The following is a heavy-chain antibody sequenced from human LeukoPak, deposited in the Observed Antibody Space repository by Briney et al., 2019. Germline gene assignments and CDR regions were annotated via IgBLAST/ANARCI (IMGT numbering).Heavy chain of an antibody. CDR1: GGSISSYY. V-gene: IGHV4-59*01. CDR2: IYSSGST. CDR3: ARRFGSGDYFDY. D-gene: IGHD3-10*01. Sequence: SETLSLTCTVSGGSISSYYWSWIRQPPGKGLEWIGYIYSSGSTNYNPSLKSRVTISVDTSKIQFSLNLSSVTAADTAVYYCARRFGSGDYFDYWGQGTLVTVSS. J-gene: IGHJ4*02.